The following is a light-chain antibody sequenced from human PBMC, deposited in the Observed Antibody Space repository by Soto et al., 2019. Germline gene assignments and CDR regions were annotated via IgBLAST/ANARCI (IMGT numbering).Light chain of an antibody. V-gene: IGKV3-20*01. CDR1: QRVSSNF. CDR3: QQYDISPWT. CDR2: DSS. J-gene: IGKJ1*01. Sequence: EIVLTQSPATLSLSPGERATLSGRSIQRVSSNFLAWYQHKPGQAPRLLIYDSSSRATGIPDRFSGSGSGTDFTLSILRLEPEDFAVYYCQQYDISPWTFGQGTKV.